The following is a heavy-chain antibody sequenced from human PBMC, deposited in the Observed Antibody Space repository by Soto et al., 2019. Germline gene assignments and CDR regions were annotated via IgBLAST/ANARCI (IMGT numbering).Heavy chain of an antibody. Sequence: QVQLVQSGAEVKPPGASVKVSCKASGYTFTGHYMHWVRQVSGKRLEHLGWLKSDNGGTYYAPKFQGRVTLARDTSTSTVYMVLNGLQSDDTAVYFCARNLCPLGSGTACPLYGLDIWGQGTTVVVS. J-gene: IGHJ6*02. V-gene: IGHV1-2*02. D-gene: IGHD3-10*01. CDR3: ARNLCPLGSGTACPLYGLDI. CDR1: GYTFTGHY. CDR2: LKSDNGGT.